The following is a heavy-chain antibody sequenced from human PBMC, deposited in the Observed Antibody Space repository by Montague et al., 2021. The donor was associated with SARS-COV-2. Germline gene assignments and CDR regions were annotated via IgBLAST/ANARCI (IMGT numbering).Heavy chain of an antibody. J-gene: IGHJ6*03. V-gene: IGHV4-34*01. CDR2: INNSGST. Sequence: SETLSLTCAVYGGSFSGHYWSWIRKPPGKGLEWIGEINNSGSTNYNPSLKSRVTISVDTSKSQFSLKLHSVTAADTAVYYCARGRIEVSMIVVVLTGASYNTDFWGKGTPVTVSS. CDR1: GGSFSGHY. D-gene: IGHD3-22*01. CDR3: ARGRIEVSMIVVVLTGASYNTDF.